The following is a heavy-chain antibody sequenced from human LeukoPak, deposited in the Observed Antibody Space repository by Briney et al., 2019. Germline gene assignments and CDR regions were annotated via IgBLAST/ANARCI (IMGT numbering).Heavy chain of an antibody. J-gene: IGHJ4*02. V-gene: IGHV4-59*08. Sequence: SETLSLTCTVSGGSISSYYWSWVRQPPGKGLEWIGFVYYTGSTNYSPSLKSRVTISVDTSKNQFSLKLSSMTAADTAVYFCARVAMISYSSSWYEYWGQGTLVTVSS. CDR2: VYYTGST. CDR1: GGSISSYY. D-gene: IGHD6-13*01. CDR3: ARVAMISYSSSWYEY.